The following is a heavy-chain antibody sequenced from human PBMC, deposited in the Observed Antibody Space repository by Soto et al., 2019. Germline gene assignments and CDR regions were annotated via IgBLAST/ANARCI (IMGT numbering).Heavy chain of an antibody. CDR2: IKSIYNGGTI. V-gene: IGHV3-15*01. J-gene: IGHJ4*02. CDR1: GFTFSNAW. Sequence: PGGSLRLSCVGSGFTFSNAWMSWVRQAPGKGLEWVGRIKSIYNGGTIEYAAPVKGGFIITRDDSRATVFLQMNSLKTEDTAVYYCATGQYFDFWGQGTQVTVSS. CDR3: ATGQYFDF.